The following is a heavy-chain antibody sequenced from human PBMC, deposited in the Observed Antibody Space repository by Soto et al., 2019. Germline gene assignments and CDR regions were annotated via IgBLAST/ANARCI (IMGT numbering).Heavy chain of an antibody. V-gene: IGHV6-1*01. CDR1: GDSVSSDNAI. CDR3: TRGTLRGGMVY. J-gene: IGHJ4*02. D-gene: IGHD2-15*01. Sequence: SQTLSLTCAISGDSVSSDNAIWNWMRQSPSRGLEWLGRTYYRSKWYNDYAISVKSRITVNPDTSKNQFSLQLHSVTPEDTAVYYGTRGTLRGGMVYGGQGTLVTASS. CDR2: TYYRSKWYN.